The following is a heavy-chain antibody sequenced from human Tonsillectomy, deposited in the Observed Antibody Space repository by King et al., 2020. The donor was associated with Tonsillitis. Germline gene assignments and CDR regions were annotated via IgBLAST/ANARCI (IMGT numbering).Heavy chain of an antibody. J-gene: IGHJ3*02. D-gene: IGHD6-25*01. CDR3: ARVNFGSSGLDAFDI. V-gene: IGHV3-11*05. CDR1: GFTFSDFY. Sequence: VQLVESGGGLVKPGGSLRLSCAASGFTFSDFYMSWVRQAPGKGLEWISYISSSCSYTNYADAVRGRFSISRDNAKNSLYLQMNSLRADDTAVYYCARVNFGSSGLDAFDIWGQGTMVTVSS. CDR2: ISSSCSYT.